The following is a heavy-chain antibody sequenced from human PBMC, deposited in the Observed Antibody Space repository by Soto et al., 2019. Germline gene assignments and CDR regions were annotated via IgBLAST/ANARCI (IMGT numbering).Heavy chain of an antibody. CDR2: IRSKAYGGTT. D-gene: IGHD3-22*01. J-gene: IGHJ4*01. Sequence: GGSLRLSCTASGFTFGDYAMSWFRQAPGKGLEWVGFIRSKAYGGTTEYAASVKGRFTISRDDSKSIAYLQMNSLKTEDTAVYYCTRDWEYYYDISGYYFDYWGNGTPVTASS. V-gene: IGHV3-49*03. CDR3: TRDWEYYYDISGYYFDY. CDR1: GFTFGDYA.